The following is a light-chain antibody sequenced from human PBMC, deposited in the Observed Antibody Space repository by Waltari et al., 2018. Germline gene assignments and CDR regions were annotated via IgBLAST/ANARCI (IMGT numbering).Light chain of an antibody. CDR3: MQGTYWPRT. CDR2: KVS. J-gene: IGKJ1*01. Sequence: DVVMTQSPLSLPVTLGQPASISCRSSQGLVHSDGNTYLNWFQQRPGQSPRRLIYKVSNRDPGVPDRFSGSGSGTDFTLKISRVEAEDVGVYFCMQGTYWPRTFGQGTKVEIK. CDR1: QGLVHSDGNTY. V-gene: IGKV2-30*02.